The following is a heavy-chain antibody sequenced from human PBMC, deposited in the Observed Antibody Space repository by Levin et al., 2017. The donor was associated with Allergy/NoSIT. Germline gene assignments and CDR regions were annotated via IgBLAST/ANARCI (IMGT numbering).Heavy chain of an antibody. V-gene: IGHV3-33*01. CDR1: GFSFNSYG. J-gene: IGHJ4*02. Sequence: GGSLRLSCAASGFSFNSYGFHWVRQAPGKGLEWVAVMWYDGSSTYYGDSVKGRFTVSRDSSNNTLYLQMHSLRAEDTAVYYCAGDRCPYCARGSYLDYWGQGTLVTVSS. CDR3: AGDRCPYCARGSYLDY. CDR2: MWYDGSST. D-gene: IGHD2-21*02.